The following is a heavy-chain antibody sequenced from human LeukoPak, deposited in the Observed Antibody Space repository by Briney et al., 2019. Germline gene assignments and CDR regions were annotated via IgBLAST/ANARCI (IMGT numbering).Heavy chain of an antibody. CDR1: GFTVSSNY. J-gene: IGHJ4*02. D-gene: IGHD1-26*01. Sequence: GGSLRLSCAASGFTVSSNYMSWVRQAPGKGLEWVSVIYSGGSTYYADSVKGRFTISRDNSKNTLYLQMNSLRAEDTAVYYCARDSGWETHNFDYWGQGTLVTVSS. CDR2: IYSGGST. CDR3: ARDSGWETHNFDY. V-gene: IGHV3-53*01.